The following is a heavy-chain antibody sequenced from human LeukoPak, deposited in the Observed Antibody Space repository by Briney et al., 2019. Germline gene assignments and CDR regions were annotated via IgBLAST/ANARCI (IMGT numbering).Heavy chain of an antibody. CDR2: IDDGGNT. CDR3: ARFSRITWGDWGDAFDI. CDR1: GGSFSDYF. D-gene: IGHD2-21*02. J-gene: IGHJ3*02. V-gene: IGHV4-34*01. Sequence: SETLSLTCSVYGGSFSDYFWSWIRQSPGKGLEWIGEIDDGGNTNYNPSLMSRVIVSMEKSKKQFSLVMRSVAAADTAVYYCARFSRITWGDWGDAFDIWAQGTTVIVSS.